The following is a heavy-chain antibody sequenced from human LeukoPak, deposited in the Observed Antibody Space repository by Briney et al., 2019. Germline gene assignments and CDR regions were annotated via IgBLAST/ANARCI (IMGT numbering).Heavy chain of an antibody. CDR1: GYTFTSYG. D-gene: IGHD2-2*01. J-gene: IGHJ4*02. V-gene: IGHV1-18*01. CDR3: ARDTDIVVVPAAPDY. CDR2: ISAYNGNT. Sequence: ASVKVSCKASGYTFTSYGISWVRQAHGQGLEWMGWISAYNGNTNYAQKLQGRVTMTTDTSTSTAYMELRSLRSDDTAVYYCARDTDIVVVPAAPDYWGQGTLVTVSS.